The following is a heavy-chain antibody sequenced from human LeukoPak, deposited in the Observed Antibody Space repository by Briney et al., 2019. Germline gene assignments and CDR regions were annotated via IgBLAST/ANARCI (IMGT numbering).Heavy chain of an antibody. Sequence: SETLSLTCCVSGGSISSYYWSWIRQPPGKGLEWIGYIYYSGSTNYNPSLKSRVRISVDTSRNQFSLKLSSVTAADTAVYYCARVRVVSFDIWGQGTMVTVSS. CDR2: IYYSGST. CDR3: ARVRVVSFDI. D-gene: IGHD2-15*01. CDR1: GGSISSYY. J-gene: IGHJ3*02. V-gene: IGHV4-59*01.